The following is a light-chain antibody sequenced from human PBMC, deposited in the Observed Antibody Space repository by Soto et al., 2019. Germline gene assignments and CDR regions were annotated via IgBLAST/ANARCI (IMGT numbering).Light chain of an antibody. CDR2: GAS. J-gene: IGKJ2*01. V-gene: IGKV3-20*01. CDR3: QQYGSSRDT. CDR1: QSVSSSY. Sequence: EIVLTQSPGTLSLSPGERATLSCRASQSVSSSYLAWYQQKPVQAPRLLIYGASSRATGIPDRFSGSGSGTDFTLTISRLEPEDFAVYYCQQYGSSRDTFGQGTKLEIK.